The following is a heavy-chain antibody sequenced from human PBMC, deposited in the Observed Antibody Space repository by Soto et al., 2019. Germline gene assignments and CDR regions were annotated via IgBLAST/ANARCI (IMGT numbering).Heavy chain of an antibody. J-gene: IGHJ4*02. Sequence: HPXVSLRLSCAASGFTFSSYAMHWVRQAPGKGLEWVAVISYDGSNKYYADSVKGRFTISRDNSKNTLYLQMNSLRAEDTAVYYCARDFNWVRGYSYGLDYWGQGTLVTVSS. D-gene: IGHD5-18*01. V-gene: IGHV3-30-3*01. CDR1: GFTFSSYA. CDR3: ARDFNWVRGYSYGLDY. CDR2: ISYDGSNK.